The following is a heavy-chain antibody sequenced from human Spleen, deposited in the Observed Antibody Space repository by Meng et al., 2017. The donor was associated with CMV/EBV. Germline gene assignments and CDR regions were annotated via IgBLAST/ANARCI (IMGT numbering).Heavy chain of an antibody. CDR3: ASIGAGAHDY. D-gene: IGHD6-13*01. CDR1: GFTFSSYA. CDR2: ISGSGSST. V-gene: IGHV3-23*01. Sequence: GESLKISCAASGFTFSSYAMSWVRQAPGKGLEWVSVISGSGSSTYYADSVKGRFTISRDNSKNTLYLQMNSLRVEDTALYYCASIGAGAHDYWGQGTLVTVSS. J-gene: IGHJ4*02.